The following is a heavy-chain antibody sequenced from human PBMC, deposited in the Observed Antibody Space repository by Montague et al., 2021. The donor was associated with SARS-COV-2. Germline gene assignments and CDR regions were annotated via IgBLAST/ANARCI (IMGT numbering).Heavy chain of an antibody. CDR2: VDPEDGKT. Sequence: SVKGSCKVSGYSLTELPMHWVRQAPGKGLEWMGGVDPEDGKTIYAQNFQGRLTIAEDTSADTAYMELSSLRSDDTAVYYCATSADWGSTGRFDFWGQGTLVTVSS. CDR1: GYSLTELP. J-gene: IGHJ4*02. V-gene: IGHV1-24*01. CDR3: ATSADWGSTGRFDF. D-gene: IGHD7-27*01.